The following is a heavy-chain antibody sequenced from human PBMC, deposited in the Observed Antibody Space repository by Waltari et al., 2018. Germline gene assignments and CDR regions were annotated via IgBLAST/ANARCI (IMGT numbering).Heavy chain of an antibody. D-gene: IGHD1-1*01. CDR1: GFPFSSYW. J-gene: IGHJ4*02. CDR3: ARYNWNDGAVDY. CDR2: IKQDGSEK. V-gene: IGHV3-7*01. Sequence: EVQLVESGGGLVQPGGSLRLSCAASGFPFSSYWMSWVRQAPGKGLELVANIKQDGSEKYYVDSVKGRFTISRDNAKNSLYLQMNSLRAEDTAVYYCARYNWNDGAVDYWGQGTLVTVSS.